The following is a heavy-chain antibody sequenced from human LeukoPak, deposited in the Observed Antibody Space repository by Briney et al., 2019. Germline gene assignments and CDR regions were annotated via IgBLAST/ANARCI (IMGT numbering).Heavy chain of an antibody. Sequence: ASVKVSCKVSGYTLTELSMHWVRQAPGKGLEWMGGFDPEDGETIYAQRFQGRVTMTEDTSTDTAYMELSSLRSEGTAVHYCATDGGTEYFQHWGQGTLVTASS. CDR3: ATDGGTEYFQH. J-gene: IGHJ1*01. D-gene: IGHD3-16*01. V-gene: IGHV1-24*01. CDR1: GYTLTELS. CDR2: FDPEDGET.